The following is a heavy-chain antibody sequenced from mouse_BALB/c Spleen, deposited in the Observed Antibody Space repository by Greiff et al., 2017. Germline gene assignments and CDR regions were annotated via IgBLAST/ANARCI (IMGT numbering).Heavy chain of an antibody. Sequence: EVKLMESGGGLVQPGGSLKLSCAASGFTFSSYTMSWVRQTPEKRLEWVAYISNGGGSTYYPDTVKGRFTISRDNAKNTLYLQMSSLKSEDTAMYYCARGGVRYAMDYWGQGTSVTVSS. D-gene: IGHD2-14*01. CDR1: GFTFSSYT. CDR3: ARGGVRYAMDY. V-gene: IGHV5-12-2*01. J-gene: IGHJ4*01. CDR2: ISNGGGST.